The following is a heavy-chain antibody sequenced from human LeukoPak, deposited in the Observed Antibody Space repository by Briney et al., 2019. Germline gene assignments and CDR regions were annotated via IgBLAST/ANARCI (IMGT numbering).Heavy chain of an antibody. Sequence: PGGSLRLSCAASGFTFDDYAMHWVRQAPGKGLEWVSGISWNSGSIGYADSVKGRFTISRDNAKNSLYLQMNSLRAEDTALYYCAKKEMGPGAFDIWGQGTMVTVSS. V-gene: IGHV3-9*01. J-gene: IGHJ3*02. CDR1: GFTFDDYA. CDR2: ISWNSGSI. D-gene: IGHD5-24*01. CDR3: AKKEMGPGAFDI.